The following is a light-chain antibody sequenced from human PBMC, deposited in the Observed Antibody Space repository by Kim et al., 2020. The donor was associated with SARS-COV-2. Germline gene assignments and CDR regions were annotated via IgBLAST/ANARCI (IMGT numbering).Light chain of an antibody. CDR2: GVT. CDR1: SSDIGGFDY. CDR3: SSYTTIYSYV. J-gene: IGLJ1*01. V-gene: IGLV2-14*03. Sequence: GTSITSTCTGTSSDIGGFDYVSWYQQRPGKAPKLLIYGVTHRPSGFPDRFSGSKSGNTASLTISGLQAEDEADYYCSSYTTIYSYVFGTGTEVTVL.